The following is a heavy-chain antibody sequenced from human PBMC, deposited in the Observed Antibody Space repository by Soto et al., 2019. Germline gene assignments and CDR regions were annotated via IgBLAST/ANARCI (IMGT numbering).Heavy chain of an antibody. Sequence: GGSLRLSCAASGFTFSSYSMNWVRQAPGKGLEWVSYISSSSSTIYYADSVKGRFTISRDNAKNSLYLQMNSLRAEDTAVYYCASKTPHTVTRGRRYWYFDLWGRGTLVTVSS. CDR3: ASKTPHTVTRGRRYWYFDL. CDR2: ISSSSSTI. D-gene: IGHD4-17*01. CDR1: GFTFSSYS. V-gene: IGHV3-48*01. J-gene: IGHJ2*01.